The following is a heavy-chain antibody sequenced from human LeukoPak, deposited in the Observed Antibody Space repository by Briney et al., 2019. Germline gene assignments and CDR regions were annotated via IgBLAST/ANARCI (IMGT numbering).Heavy chain of an antibody. CDR3: AIDRGY. V-gene: IGHV3-23*01. Sequence: GGSLRLSCAASGFTSSSFPMTWVRQAPGKGLEWVSAISASGGSTNYADTVKGRFTISRDNATNTLYLQMISLWAEDTAIYYGAIDRGYWGQGTLVIVSS. CDR2: ISASGGST. J-gene: IGHJ4*02. CDR1: GFTSSSFP.